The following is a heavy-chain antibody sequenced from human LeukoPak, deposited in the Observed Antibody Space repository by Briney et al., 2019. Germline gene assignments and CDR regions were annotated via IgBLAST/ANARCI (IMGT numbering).Heavy chain of an antibody. J-gene: IGHJ4*02. CDR2: ISWNSGKI. CDR3: AKDRGYSSSFFEI. V-gene: IGHV3-9*03. D-gene: IGHD6-13*01. CDR1: GFTFDDYA. Sequence: GGSLRLSCAASGFTFDDYAMHWVRQAPGKGLEWVSGISWNSGKIDYADSVKGRFTISRDNAKNSLYLQMNSLRVEDMALYYCAKDRGYSSSFFEIWGQGTLITVSS.